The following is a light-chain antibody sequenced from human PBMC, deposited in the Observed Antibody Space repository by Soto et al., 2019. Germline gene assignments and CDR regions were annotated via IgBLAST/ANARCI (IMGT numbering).Light chain of an antibody. V-gene: IGKV1-39*01. CDR1: QSINSN. J-gene: IGKJ4*01. CDR2: AAS. Sequence: DIQMTQSPSSLSASVGDRVTIACRASQSINSNLNWYQQKPGKAPNLLIHAASNFQGGVPSRFSASGSGTDFTLTISGLQHEDFATYYCQQSYSLPLTFGGGTKVEIK. CDR3: QQSYSLPLT.